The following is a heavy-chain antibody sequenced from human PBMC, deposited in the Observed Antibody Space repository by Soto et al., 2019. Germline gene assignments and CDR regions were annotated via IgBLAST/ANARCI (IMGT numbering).Heavy chain of an antibody. V-gene: IGHV4-39*07. CDR3: ARGRYYDSSGYYYI. CDR2: IFYSGTT. D-gene: IGHD3-22*01. CDR1: GGSISSSSYY. J-gene: IGHJ4*02. Sequence: SETLSLTCTVSGGSISSSSYYWGWIRQPPGKGLEWIGSIFYSGTTYYNPSLKSRVTISVDTSKNQFSLKLSSVTAADTAVYYCARGRYYDSSGYYYIWGQGTLVTVSS.